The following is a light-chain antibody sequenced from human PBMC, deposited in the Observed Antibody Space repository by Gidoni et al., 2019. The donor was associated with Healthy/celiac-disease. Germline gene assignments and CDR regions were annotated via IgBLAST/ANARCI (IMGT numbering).Light chain of an antibody. CDR2: QDS. CDR3: QAWDSSTAQVV. J-gene: IGLJ2*01. Sequence: SYELTQPPSVSVSPGQTASITCSGDKLGDKYACWYQQKPGQSPVLVIYQDSKRPSGIPERFSGSNSGSTATLTISGTQAMDEADYYCQAWDSSTAQVVFGGGTKLTVL. CDR1: KLGDKY. V-gene: IGLV3-1*01.